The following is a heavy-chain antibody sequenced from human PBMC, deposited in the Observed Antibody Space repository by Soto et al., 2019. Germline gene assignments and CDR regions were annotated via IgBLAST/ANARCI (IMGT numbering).Heavy chain of an antibody. CDR3: TLSWDVDGFDI. CDR1: GSTLGDYA. V-gene: IGHV3-49*04. J-gene: IGHJ3*02. Sequence: GGSLRPSCTASGSTLGDYATSWVRQAPGKGLGGGGFIRSKTLGGTTEYAATVKGRFTISRHDSQSIAYLQTKSLKTEDTAAVCWTLSWDVDGFDIWGQGTTVTVSS. CDR2: IRSKTLGGTT. D-gene: IGHD1-26*01.